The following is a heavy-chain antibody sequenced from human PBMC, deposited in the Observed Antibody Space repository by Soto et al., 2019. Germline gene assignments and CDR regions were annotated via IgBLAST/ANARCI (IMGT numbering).Heavy chain of an antibody. Sequence: GGSLRLSCAASGFTFISYAMSWGRQAPGKGLEWVSAISGSGGSTYYADSVKGRFTISRDNSKNTLYLQMNSLRAEDTAVYYCAKFCRDYCDSVGAFDIWGQGTMVTVSS. CDR2: ISGSGGST. CDR3: AKFCRDYCDSVGAFDI. CDR1: GFTFISYA. J-gene: IGHJ3*02. D-gene: IGHD4-17*01. V-gene: IGHV3-23*01.